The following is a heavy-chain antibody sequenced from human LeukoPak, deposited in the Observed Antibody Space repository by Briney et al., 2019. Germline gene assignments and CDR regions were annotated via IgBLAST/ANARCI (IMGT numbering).Heavy chain of an antibody. CDR1: GGSISSGSYY. J-gene: IGHJ5*02. CDR3: AREGLNMVRGVIPKEAWGWFDP. Sequence: SETLSLTCTVSGGSISSGSYYWSWIRQPTGKGREWIGRIYTSGSTNYNPSLKSRVTISVDTSKNQFSLRLSSVTAADTAVYYCAREGLNMVRGVIPKEAWGWFDPWGQGTLVTVSS. CDR2: IYTSGST. D-gene: IGHD3-10*01. V-gene: IGHV4-61*02.